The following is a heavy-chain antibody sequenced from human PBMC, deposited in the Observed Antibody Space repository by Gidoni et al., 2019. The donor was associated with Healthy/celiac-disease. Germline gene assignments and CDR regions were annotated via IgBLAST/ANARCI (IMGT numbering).Heavy chain of an antibody. D-gene: IGHD2-2*01. V-gene: IGHV1-2*05. Sequence: QVQLVQSGAEVNKPGASVKVSCKASGYTFTGSHMHWVRQAPGQGLEWMGRINPNSGGTNYAQKFQGRVTMTRDTSISTASPTWITVVILELIQAAWPLAASHRNVVGAGWFDPWDQGTLVTVSS. J-gene: IGHJ5*02. CDR1: GYTFTGSH. CDR2: INPNSGGT. CDR3: PLAASHRNVVGAGWFDP.